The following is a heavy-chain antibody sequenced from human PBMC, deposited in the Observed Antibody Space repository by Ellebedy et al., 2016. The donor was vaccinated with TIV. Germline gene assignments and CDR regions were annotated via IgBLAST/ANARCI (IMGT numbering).Heavy chain of an antibody. CDR1: GFLFRGYN. D-gene: IGHD4-17*01. V-gene: IGHV3-21*04. J-gene: IGHJ4*02. CDR3: ARDDYGDLGPILDY. CDR2: ISSASNYI. Sequence: PGGSLRLSCEASGFLFRGYNINWVRQAPGKGLEWVASISSASNYIYYADSVKGRFTISRDNSKNTLYLYMNNLRADDTAVYYCARDDYGDLGPILDYWGQGTLVTVSS.